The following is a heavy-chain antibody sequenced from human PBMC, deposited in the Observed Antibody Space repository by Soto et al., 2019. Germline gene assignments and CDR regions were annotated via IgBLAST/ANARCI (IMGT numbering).Heavy chain of an antibody. J-gene: IGHJ1*01. V-gene: IGHV3-23*01. CDR3: AKADGEQWLIPHLDN. CDR1: GFNFKKFA. CDR2: ISCCGGST. D-gene: IGHD6-19*01. Sequence: VGSLRLSCEASGFNFKKFAMGWVRQAPGEGLEWVAGISCCGGSTFYADSVKGRFSLARADSKNTLSLQLNSLRVEDTAHYYCAKADGEQWLIPHLDNWGQGTQVTVSS.